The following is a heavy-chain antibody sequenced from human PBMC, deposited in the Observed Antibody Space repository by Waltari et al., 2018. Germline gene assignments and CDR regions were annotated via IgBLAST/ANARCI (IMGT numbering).Heavy chain of an antibody. V-gene: IGHV4-59*11. D-gene: IGHD3-10*01. CDR3: ARASYGSGSSWFDP. J-gene: IGHJ5*02. Sequence: QVQLQESGPGLVKPSEPLSLICSVSGGSISTHFWCWIRQPPGKTLEWIGNIYSSGSTNYNPSLTSRVTISLDMSKNQFSLKLRSVSAADTAVYYCARASYGSGSSWFDPWGQGNLVTVSS. CDR1: GGSISTHF. CDR2: IYSSGST.